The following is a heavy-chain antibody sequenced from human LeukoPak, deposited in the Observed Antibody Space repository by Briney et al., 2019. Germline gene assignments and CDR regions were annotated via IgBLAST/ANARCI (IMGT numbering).Heavy chain of an antibody. V-gene: IGHV4-31*03. CDR3: AREYYYDSSGLDY. CDR1: GGSISSGGYY. Sequence: SETLSLTCTVSGGSISSGGYYWSWIRQHPGTGLEWIGYIYYSGSTYYNPSLKSRVTISVDTSKNQFSLKLSSVTAADTAVYYCAREYYYDSSGLDYWGQGTLVTVSS. CDR2: IYYSGST. D-gene: IGHD3-22*01. J-gene: IGHJ4*02.